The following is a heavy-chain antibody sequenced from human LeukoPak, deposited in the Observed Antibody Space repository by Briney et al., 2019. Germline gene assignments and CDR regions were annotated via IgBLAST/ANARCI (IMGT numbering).Heavy chain of an antibody. CDR2: IWSDGLTQ. CDR3: ARVLGGSYWYFDL. D-gene: IGHD3-16*01. V-gene: IGHV3-33*01. J-gene: IGHJ2*01. Sequence: PGKSLRLSCAASGFALSGHGMHWVRQAPGKGLEWVAVIWSDGLTQQFADSVKGRFTISRDKSYNTVYLQMNSLRAEDSALYYCARVLGGSYWYFDLWGRATLVTVSS. CDR1: GFALSGHG.